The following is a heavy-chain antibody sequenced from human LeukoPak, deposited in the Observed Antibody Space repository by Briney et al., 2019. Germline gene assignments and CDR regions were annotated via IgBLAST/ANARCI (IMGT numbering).Heavy chain of an antibody. CDR1: GGSISSYY. Sequence: SETLSLTCTVSGGSISSYYWSWIRQPPGKGLEWIGYIYTSGSTNYNPSLKSRVTISVDTSKNQFSLKLSSVTAADTAVYYCARRGYGHYPYFDYWGQGTLVTVSS. CDR2: IYTSGST. J-gene: IGHJ4*02. V-gene: IGHV4-4*09. D-gene: IGHD4-17*01. CDR3: ARRGYGHYPYFDY.